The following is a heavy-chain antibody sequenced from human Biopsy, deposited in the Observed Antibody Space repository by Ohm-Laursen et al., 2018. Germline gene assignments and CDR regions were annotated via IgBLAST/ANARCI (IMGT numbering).Heavy chain of an antibody. D-gene: IGHD3-10*01. CDR2: INPDSGNT. Sequence: ASAKVSCKTSGYTFTSYEINWVRQATGQGLEWMGWINPDSGNTGYAQNFQGRVTMTRNTSISTAYMELSSLRSEDTAVYFCARADPPLFYYGSGSSNWFDPWGQGTLVTVSS. CDR1: GYTFTSYE. CDR3: ARADPPLFYYGSGSSNWFDP. V-gene: IGHV1-8*01. J-gene: IGHJ5*02.